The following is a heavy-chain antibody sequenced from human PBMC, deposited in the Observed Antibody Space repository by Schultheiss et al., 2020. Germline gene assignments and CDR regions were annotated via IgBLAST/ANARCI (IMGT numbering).Heavy chain of an antibody. J-gene: IGHJ4*02. V-gene: IGHV3-21*05. CDR2: ISSSSSYT. D-gene: IGHD4-17*01. CDR3: ASGVDYGDYAVGY. CDR1: GFTFSTYS. Sequence: LSLTCAASGFTFSTYSMNWVRQAPGKGLEWVSYISSSSSYTNYADSVKGRFTISRDNAKNSLYLQMNSLRAEDTAVYYCASGVDYGDYAVGYWGQGTLVTVSS.